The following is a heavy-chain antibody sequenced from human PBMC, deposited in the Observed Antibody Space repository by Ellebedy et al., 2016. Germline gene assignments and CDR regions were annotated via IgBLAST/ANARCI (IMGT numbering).Heavy chain of an antibody. CDR1: GFTVSSNY. CDR3: ARAGQGTAFDY. D-gene: IGHD1-1*01. CDR2: IYSGGST. J-gene: IGHJ4*02. V-gene: IGHV3-53*01. Sequence: GGSLRLXXAASGFTVSSNYMSWVRQAPGKGLEWVSVIYSGGSTYYADSVKGRFTISRDNSKNTLYLQMNSLRAEDTAVYYCARAGQGTAFDYWGQGTLVTVSS.